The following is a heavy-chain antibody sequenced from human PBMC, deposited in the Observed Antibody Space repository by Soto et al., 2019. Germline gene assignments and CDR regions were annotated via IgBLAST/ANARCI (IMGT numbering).Heavy chain of an antibody. D-gene: IGHD2-21*01. V-gene: IGHV3-30-3*01. CDR3: VTEGGAAVKM. J-gene: IGHJ3*01. CDR1: GFSFSSYE. Sequence: QVQLVESGGGVVQPGTSLRLSCAASGFSFSSYEMHWVRQAPGKGLEWVAVISHDGGKEFYADSAKGRFTISRDKSKNTVYLQMNSLRPEDTSVYYCVTEGGAAVKMWGQGTRVIVSS. CDR2: ISHDGGKE.